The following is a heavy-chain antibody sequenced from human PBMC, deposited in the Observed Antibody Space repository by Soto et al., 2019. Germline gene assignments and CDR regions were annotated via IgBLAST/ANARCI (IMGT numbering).Heavy chain of an antibody. CDR1: GGSISTSL. CDR2: ISYSVHT. V-gene: IGHV4-59*08. D-gene: IGHD6-13*01. CDR3: ARRQAGNHAFDI. J-gene: IGHJ3*02. Sequence: SETLSLACSVSGGSISTSLWNWIRQSPGKGLEWIGYISYSVHTNYNPSLRSRVTISVDTSTNQFSLKLNSVTAADTAVYYCARRQAGNHAFDIWGQGTLVTVSS.